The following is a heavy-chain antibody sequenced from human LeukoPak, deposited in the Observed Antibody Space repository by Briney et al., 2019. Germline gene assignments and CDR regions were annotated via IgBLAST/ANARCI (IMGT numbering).Heavy chain of an antibody. CDR3: ARGSIAARQGAFDI. Sequence: PGGSLRLSCAASGFTFSNYGMSWVRQAPGTGLEWVAGISGSGGNTYYADSVKGRFTISRDNSKNTLYLQMNSLRAEDTAVYYCARGSIAARQGAFDIWGQGTMVTVSS. D-gene: IGHD6-6*01. CDR1: GFTFSNYG. J-gene: IGHJ3*02. CDR2: ISGSGGNT. V-gene: IGHV3-23*01.